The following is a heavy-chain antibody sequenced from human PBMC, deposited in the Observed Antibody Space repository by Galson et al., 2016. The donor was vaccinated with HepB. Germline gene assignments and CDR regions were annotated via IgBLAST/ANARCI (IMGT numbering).Heavy chain of an antibody. V-gene: IGHV3-30*03. Sequence: SLRLSCADSGFTFSTFAMYWVRQAPGKGLKWVALISYDGSSRCYADSVKGRFTISRDSSKNTLCLQMNSLKSDDTAVYYCARARLTIFGVISAYYYAMDVWGQGTTVTVSS. J-gene: IGHJ6*02. CDR2: ISYDGSSR. CDR1: GFTFSTFA. CDR3: ARARLTIFGVISAYYYAMDV. D-gene: IGHD3-3*01.